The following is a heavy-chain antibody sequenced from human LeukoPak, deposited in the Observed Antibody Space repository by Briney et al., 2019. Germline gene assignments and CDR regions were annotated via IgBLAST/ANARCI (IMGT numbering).Heavy chain of an antibody. Sequence: SETLFLTCSVSGASISGGTYYWGWIRQPPGKGLEWIGSIYYTGSTCDNPSPKSRVTISVDTSKNQFSLKLSSVTAADTAVYYCARRGGSGRAFDYWGQGTLVTVSS. V-gene: IGHV4-39*01. CDR2: IYYTGST. D-gene: IGHD1-26*01. CDR3: ARRGGSGRAFDY. CDR1: GASISGGTYY. J-gene: IGHJ4*02.